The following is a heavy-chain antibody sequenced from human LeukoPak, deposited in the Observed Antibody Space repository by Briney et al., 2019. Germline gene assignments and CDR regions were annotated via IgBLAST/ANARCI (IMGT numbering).Heavy chain of an antibody. CDR3: ARDMYSGTYGH. V-gene: IGHV1-2*02. CDR2: INPTSGVT. J-gene: IGHJ4*02. CDR1: GYTFSGSY. Sequence: GGSVNLSCKASGYTFSGSYMHWVRQAPGQGLEWMGWINPTSGVTKYAEKFQGRVTMTRDTSINTAYMEMSGLRSDDTAVYYCARDMYSGTYGHWGQGTLVTVSS. D-gene: IGHD1-26*01.